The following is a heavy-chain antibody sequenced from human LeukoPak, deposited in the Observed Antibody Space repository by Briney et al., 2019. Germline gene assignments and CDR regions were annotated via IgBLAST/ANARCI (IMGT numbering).Heavy chain of an antibody. CDR1: GYTFTSYY. Sequence: ASVKVSCKASGYTFTSYYMHWVRQAPGQGLEWMGIINPSGGSTSYAQKFQGRVTMTRDTSTSTVYMELSRLRSDDTAVYYCARAHYYYYYMDVWGKGTTVTVSS. CDR2: INPSGGST. J-gene: IGHJ6*03. CDR3: ARAHYYYYYMDV. V-gene: IGHV1-46*01.